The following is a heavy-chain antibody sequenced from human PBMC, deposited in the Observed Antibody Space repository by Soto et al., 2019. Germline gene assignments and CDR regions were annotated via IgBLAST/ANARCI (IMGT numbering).Heavy chain of an antibody. J-gene: IGHJ6*02. CDR1: GGTFSSYA. CDR2: IIPIFGTA. D-gene: IGHD3-3*01. Sequence: VSCKASGGTFSSYAISWVRQAPGQGLEWMGGIIPIFGTANYAQKFQGRVTITADKSTSTAYMELSSLRSEDTAVYYCASDPTLYDFWSGYYTDYYYYGMDVWGQGTTVTVSS. V-gene: IGHV1-69*06. CDR3: ASDPTLYDFWSGYYTDYYYYGMDV.